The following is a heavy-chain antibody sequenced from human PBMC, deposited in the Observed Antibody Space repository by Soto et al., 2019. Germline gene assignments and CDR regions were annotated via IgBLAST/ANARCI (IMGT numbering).Heavy chain of an antibody. V-gene: IGHV3-72*01. CDR1: GFTFSDHY. J-gene: IGHJ4*02. D-gene: IGHD4-17*01. CDR3: AREFMTTVTYFDY. CDR2: TRNKANSFTT. Sequence: LRLSCAASGFTFSDHYMDWVRQAPGKGLGWVGRTRNKANSFTTEYAASVKGRFTIFRDDSKNSLYLQMSSLKTEDTAMYYCAREFMTTVTYFDYWGQGTLVTVS.